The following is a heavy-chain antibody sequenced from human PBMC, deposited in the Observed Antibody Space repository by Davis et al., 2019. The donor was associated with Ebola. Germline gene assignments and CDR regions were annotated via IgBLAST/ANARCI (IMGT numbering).Heavy chain of an antibody. J-gene: IGHJ5*02. D-gene: IGHD3-10*01. CDR2: IYYSGST. V-gene: IGHV4-59*08. Sequence: SETLSLTCTVSGDSISSYYWSWIRQPPGKGLEWIGYIYYSGSTYYNPSLKSRVTISVDTSKNQFSLKLSSVTAADTAVYYCARQKDVLLWFGELLYNWFDPWGQGTLVTVSS. CDR3: ARQKDVLLWFGELLYNWFDP. CDR1: GDSISSYY.